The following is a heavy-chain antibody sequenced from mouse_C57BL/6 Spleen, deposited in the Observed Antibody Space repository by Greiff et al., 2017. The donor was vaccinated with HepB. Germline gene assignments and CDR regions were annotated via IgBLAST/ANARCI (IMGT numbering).Heavy chain of an antibody. J-gene: IGHJ1*03. CDR1: GFTFSDYY. V-gene: IGHV5-16*01. CDR3: ARDPRLYSNYPYWYFDV. D-gene: IGHD2-5*01. CDR2: INYDGSST. Sequence: EVKVVESEGGLVQPGSSMKLSCTASGFTFSDYYMAWVRQVPEKGLEWVANINYDGSSTYYLDSLKSRFIISRDNAKNILYLQMSSLKSEDTATYYCARDPRLYSNYPYWYFDVWGTGTTVTVSS.